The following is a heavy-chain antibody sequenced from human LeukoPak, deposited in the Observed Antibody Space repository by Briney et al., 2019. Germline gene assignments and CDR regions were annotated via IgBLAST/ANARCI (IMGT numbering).Heavy chain of an antibody. D-gene: IGHD2-2*01. Sequence: GGSLRLSCTASGFTFGDYAMSWVRQAPGKGLEWVGFIRSKAYGGTTEYAASVKGRFTISRDDSNSIAYLQMNRLQTEDTAVYYCTRGDIVVVPAAMHHYYYGMDVWGKGPTVTVSS. CDR1: GFTFGDYA. CDR2: IRSKAYGGTT. CDR3: TRGDIVVVPAAMHHYYYGMDV. V-gene: IGHV3-49*04. J-gene: IGHJ6*04.